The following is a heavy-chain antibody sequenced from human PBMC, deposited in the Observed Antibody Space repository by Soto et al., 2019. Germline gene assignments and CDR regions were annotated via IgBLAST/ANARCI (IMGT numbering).Heavy chain of an antibody. V-gene: IGHV4-34*01. CDR3: ARESGDISFFDY. Sequence: SETLSLTCAVYGGSFSGYYWSWIRQPPGKGLEWIGYINYSGSTNYNPSLKSRVTISVDTSKNQFSLKLSSVTAADTAVYYCARESGDISFFDYWGQGTLVTVSS. J-gene: IGHJ4*02. CDR1: GGSFSGYY. D-gene: IGHD3-9*01. CDR2: INYSGST.